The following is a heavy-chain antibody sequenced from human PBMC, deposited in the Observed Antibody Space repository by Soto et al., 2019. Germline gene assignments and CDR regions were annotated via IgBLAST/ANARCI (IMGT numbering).Heavy chain of an antibody. CDR1: GFTFSSYG. Sequence: EVTLRLSCAASGFTFSSYGMNWVRQAPGKGLERVPSICSIGSNIYYADSVKGRFTISRDNAKNTLYLQMNSLRAEDTAVYYCARVPAGGVRDAFDFWGQGTMVTVSS. CDR2: ICSIGSNI. D-gene: IGHD1-1*01. CDR3: ARVPAGGVRDAFDF. V-gene: IGHV3-21*06. J-gene: IGHJ3*01.